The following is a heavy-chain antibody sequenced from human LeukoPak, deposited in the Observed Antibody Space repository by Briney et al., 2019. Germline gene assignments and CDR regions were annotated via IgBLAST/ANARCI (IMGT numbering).Heavy chain of an antibody. D-gene: IGHD6-19*01. Sequence: SETLSLTCTVSGVSISSSNSYWGWIRQPPGKGLEWTGSIYYSGSTYYNPSLKSRVTISVDTSKNQFSLKLSSVTAADTAVYYCARMRGSSGWGYYYYMDVWGKGTTVTISS. J-gene: IGHJ6*03. CDR3: ARMRGSSGWGYYYYMDV. CDR1: GVSISSSNSY. V-gene: IGHV4-39*01. CDR2: IYYSGST.